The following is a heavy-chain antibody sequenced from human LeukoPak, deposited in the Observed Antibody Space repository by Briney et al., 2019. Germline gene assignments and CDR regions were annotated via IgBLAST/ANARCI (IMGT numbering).Heavy chain of an antibody. CDR3: ARDLDFDY. V-gene: IGHV3-66*01. CDR1: GFTVSSNY. CDR2: IYSGGST. Sequence: PGGSLSLSCAASGFTVSSNYMSWVRQAPGKGLEWVSVIYSGGSTYYADSVKGRFTISRDNSKNTLYLQMNSLRAEDTAVYYCARDLDFDYWGQGTLVTVSS. J-gene: IGHJ4*02.